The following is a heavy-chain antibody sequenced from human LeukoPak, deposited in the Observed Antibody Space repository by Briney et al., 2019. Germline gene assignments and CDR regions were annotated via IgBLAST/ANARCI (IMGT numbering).Heavy chain of an antibody. V-gene: IGHV3-30*18. J-gene: IGHJ3*02. CDR2: ISYDGSNK. Sequence: QSGGSLRLSCAASGFTFSSYAMSWVRQAPGKGLEWVAVISYDGSNKYYADSVKGRFTISRDNSKYTLYLQMNSLRAEDTAVYYCAKVVELWFPNDAFDIWGQGTMVTVSS. CDR1: GFTFSSYA. CDR3: AKVVELWFPNDAFDI. D-gene: IGHD5-18*01.